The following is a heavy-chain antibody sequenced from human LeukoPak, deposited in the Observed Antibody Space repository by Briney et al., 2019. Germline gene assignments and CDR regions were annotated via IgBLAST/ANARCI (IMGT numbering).Heavy chain of an antibody. CDR2: FDPEDGET. V-gene: IGHV1-24*01. CDR1: GYTLTELS. CDR3: ATSHYYDHYYMDV. Sequence: SVKVSCKVSGYTLTELSMHWVRQAPGKGLEWMGGFDPEDGETIYAQKFQGRVTMTEDTSTDTAYMELSSLRSEDTAVYHCATSHYYDHYYMDVWGKGTTVTVSS. J-gene: IGHJ6*03.